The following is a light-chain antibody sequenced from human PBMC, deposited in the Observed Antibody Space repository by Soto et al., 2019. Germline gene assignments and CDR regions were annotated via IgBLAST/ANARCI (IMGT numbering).Light chain of an antibody. CDR1: ANIGSN. CDR3: QQSYKILT. CDR2: AAS. J-gene: IGKJ4*01. V-gene: IGKV1-39*01. Sequence: DIQLTQSPASLSASVGDRVTITCRASANIGSNLNWYQHQTGTAPNLLIYAASSLQGGVPSRFSGSGYGTQFTLTIRGLQTEDFATYYSQQSYKILTFGGGTWVDI.